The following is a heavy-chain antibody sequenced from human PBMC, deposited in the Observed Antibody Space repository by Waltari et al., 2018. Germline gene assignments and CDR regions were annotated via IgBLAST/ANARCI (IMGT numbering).Heavy chain of an antibody. J-gene: IGHJ4*02. CDR1: GFTFSSYA. CDR3: AKGTDYDILTGYYAFDY. Sequence: EVQLLESGGGLVQPGGSLRLSCAASGFTFSSYAMSWVRQAPGKGLEWVSAISGSGGSTSYADSVSGLFTISRDNSKNTLYLQMNSLRAEDTAVYYCAKGTDYDILTGYYAFDYWGQGTLVTVSS. V-gene: IGHV3-23*01. D-gene: IGHD3-9*01. CDR2: ISGSGGST.